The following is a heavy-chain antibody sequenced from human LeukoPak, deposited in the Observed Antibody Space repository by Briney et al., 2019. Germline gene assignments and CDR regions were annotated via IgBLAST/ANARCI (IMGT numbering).Heavy chain of an antibody. D-gene: IGHD4-17*01. J-gene: IGHJ4*02. Sequence: SETLSLTCTVSGGSISSSSYYWGWIRQPPGKGLEWIGSIYYSGSTYYNPSLKSRVTISVDTSKNQFSLKLSSVTAADTAVYYCARGGRGDYFTTGDRNVTLNEYYFDYWGQGTLVIVSS. CDR1: GGSISSSSYY. CDR2: IYYSGST. V-gene: IGHV4-39*01. CDR3: ARGGRGDYFTTGDRNVTLNEYYFDY.